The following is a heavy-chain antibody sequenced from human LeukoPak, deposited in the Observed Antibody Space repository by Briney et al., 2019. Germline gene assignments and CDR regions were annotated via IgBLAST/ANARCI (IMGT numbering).Heavy chain of an antibody. Sequence: SETLSLTCTVSGGSISSYYWNWIRQPAGKGLEWIGRMYMSGSTNYNPSLKSRVTMSLDTSTNQVSLILSSVAAADTAVYYCARERSTTVNTYYFDSWGQGTLVSVSS. D-gene: IGHD4-17*01. J-gene: IGHJ4*02. CDR3: ARERSTTVNTYYFDS. V-gene: IGHV4-4*07. CDR1: GGSISSYY. CDR2: MYMSGST.